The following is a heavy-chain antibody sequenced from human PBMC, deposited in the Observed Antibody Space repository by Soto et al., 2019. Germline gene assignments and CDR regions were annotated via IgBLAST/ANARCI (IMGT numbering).Heavy chain of an antibody. CDR2: INAGNGNT. CDR3: ARDTGHSSGWYPGYFDY. CDR1: GYTFTSYA. Sequence: ASVKVSCKASGYTFTSYAMHWVRQAPGQRLEWMGWINAGNGNTKYSQKFQGRVTITRDTSASTAYMELSSLRSEDTAVYYCARDTGHSSGWYPGYFDYWGRGTLVTVSS. D-gene: IGHD6-19*01. J-gene: IGHJ4*01. V-gene: IGHV1-3*01.